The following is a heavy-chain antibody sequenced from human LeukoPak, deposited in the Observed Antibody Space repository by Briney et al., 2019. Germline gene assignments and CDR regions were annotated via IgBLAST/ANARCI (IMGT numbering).Heavy chain of an antibody. D-gene: IGHD3-10*01. CDR3: TKEDYYGLGSLDY. CDR2: ISYDGSNK. J-gene: IGHJ4*02. V-gene: IGHV3-33*05. CDR1: GFTFSSYG. Sequence: PGGSLRLSCAASGFTFSSYGMHWVRQAPGKGLEWVAVISYDGSNKYYADSVKGRFTISRDNSKNTLYLQMNSLRAEDTALYYCTKEDYYGLGSLDYWGQGNLVTVSS.